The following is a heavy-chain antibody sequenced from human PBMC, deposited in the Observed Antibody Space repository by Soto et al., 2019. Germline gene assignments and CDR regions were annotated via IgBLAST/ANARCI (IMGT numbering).Heavy chain of an antibody. CDR1: GFTFSNAW. CDR2: IKSKTDGGTT. D-gene: IGHD3-3*01. J-gene: IGHJ6*02. V-gene: IGHV3-15*07. CDR3: TTEDRGRFLEWLPNYYYYYGMDV. Sequence: EVQLVESGGGLVKPGGSLRLSCAASGFTFSNAWMNWVRQAPGKGLEWVGRIKSKTDGGTTDYAAPVKGRFTISRDDSKNTLYLQMNSLKTEDTAVYYCTTEDRGRFLEWLPNYYYYYGMDVWGQGTTVTVSS.